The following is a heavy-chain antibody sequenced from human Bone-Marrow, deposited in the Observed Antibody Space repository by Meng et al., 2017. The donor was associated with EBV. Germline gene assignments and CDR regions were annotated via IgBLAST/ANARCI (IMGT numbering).Heavy chain of an antibody. D-gene: IGHD5-12*01. V-gene: IGHV4-61*01. Sequence: QVQRQESGPGLVTPSETLSLTCTVSGASVSGGTYHWSWIRQPPGKELEWIGYIYNGGTTNYNPSLKSRVTISVDTSKNQFSLKLSSVTAADTAVYYCARVSKVAPQTGYYFDYWGQGTLVTVSS. CDR2: IYNGGTT. CDR3: ARVSKVAPQTGYYFDY. CDR1: GASVSGGTYH. J-gene: IGHJ4*02.